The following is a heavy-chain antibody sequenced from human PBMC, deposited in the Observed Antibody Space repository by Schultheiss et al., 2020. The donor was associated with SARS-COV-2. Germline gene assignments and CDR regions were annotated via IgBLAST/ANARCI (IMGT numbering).Heavy chain of an antibody. Sequence: SQTLSLTCTVSGGSISSSSYYWGWIRQPPGKGLEWIGSIYYSGSTYYNPSLKSRVTISVDTSKNQFSLKLSSVTAADTDVYYCAREKKVVPAATFGWGGWFDPWGQGTLVTVSS. V-gene: IGHV4-39*02. CDR3: AREKKVVPAATFGWGGWFDP. J-gene: IGHJ5*02. CDR2: IYYSGST. CDR1: GGSISSSSYY. D-gene: IGHD2-2*01.